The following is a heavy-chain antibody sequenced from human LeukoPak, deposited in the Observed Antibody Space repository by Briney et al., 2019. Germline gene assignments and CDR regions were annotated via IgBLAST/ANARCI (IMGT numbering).Heavy chain of an antibody. CDR2: IYTSGST. D-gene: IGHD6-13*01. V-gene: IGHV4-61*02. CDR3: ARYSSPDY. CDR1: GGSISSGSYY. J-gene: IGHJ4*02. Sequence: PSETLSLTCTVSGGSISSGSYYWSWIRQPAGKGLEWIGRIYTSGSTNYNPSLKSRVTISVDTSKNQFSLKLSSVTAADTAVYYCARYSSPDYWGQGTLVTVSS.